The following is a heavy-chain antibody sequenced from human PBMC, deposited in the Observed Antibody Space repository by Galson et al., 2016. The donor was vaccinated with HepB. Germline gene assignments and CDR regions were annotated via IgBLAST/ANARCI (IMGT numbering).Heavy chain of an antibody. CDR3: VRVSAAVVYYDSWSGYPDL. CDR2: ISRTGNTI. Sequence: SLRLSCAASAFVFSDYYMTWIRQAPGKGLEWVAYISRTGNTIYYAESLRGRFIISRDNAENSLYLQMNNVRVEDTAVYYCVRVSAAVVYYDSWSGYPDLWGQGTLVTVSS. J-gene: IGHJ5*02. V-gene: IGHV3-11*01. CDR1: AFVFSDYY. D-gene: IGHD3-3*01.